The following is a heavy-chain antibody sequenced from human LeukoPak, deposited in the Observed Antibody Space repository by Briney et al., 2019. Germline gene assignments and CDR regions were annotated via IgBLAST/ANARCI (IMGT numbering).Heavy chain of an antibody. CDR1: GGSFSGYY. Sequence: SETLSLTCAVYGGSFSGYYWSWIRQPPGKGLEWIGEINHSGSTNYNPSLKSRVTISVDTSKNQFSLKLSSVTAADTAVYYCARVYDDYVWGSYRTLYNWFDPWAREPWSPSPQ. J-gene: IGHJ5*02. CDR3: ARVYDDYVWGSYRTLYNWFDP. D-gene: IGHD3-16*02. CDR2: INHSGST. V-gene: IGHV4-34*01.